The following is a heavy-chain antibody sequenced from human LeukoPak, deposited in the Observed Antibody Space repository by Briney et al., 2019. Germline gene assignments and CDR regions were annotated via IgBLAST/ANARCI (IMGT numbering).Heavy chain of an antibody. CDR2: ISAYNGNT. V-gene: IGHV1-18*01. CDR3: ARAGYCSGGSCPRVDAFDI. J-gene: IGHJ3*02. CDR1: GGTFSTYT. Sequence: ASVKVSCKASGGTFSTYTISWVRQAPGQGLEWMGWISAYNGNTNYAQKLQGRVTMTTDTSTSTAYMELRSLRSDDTAVYYCARAGYCSGGSCPRVDAFDIWGQGTMVTVSS. D-gene: IGHD2-15*01.